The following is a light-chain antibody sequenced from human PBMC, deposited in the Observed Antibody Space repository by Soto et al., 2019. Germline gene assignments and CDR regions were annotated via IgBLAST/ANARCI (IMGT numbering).Light chain of an antibody. CDR1: QSVSSN. V-gene: IGKV3-15*01. J-gene: IGKJ1*01. CDR3: QQYGSSLTWT. Sequence: EIVLTQSPASLSVSPGERATLSCRASQSVSSNLVWYQQKPGQAPRLLIYGASTRATGIPARFSGSGSGTEFTLTISSLQSEDFAVYYCQQYGSSLTWTFGQGTKVDIK. CDR2: GAS.